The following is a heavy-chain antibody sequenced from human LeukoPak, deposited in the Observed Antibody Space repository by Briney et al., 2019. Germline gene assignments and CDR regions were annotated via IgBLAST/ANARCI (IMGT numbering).Heavy chain of an antibody. CDR2: ISGSGDTT. D-gene: IGHD3-10*01. CDR1: GFTFSRNA. CDR3: AKDNRGYGSGSYYKGGFDY. Sequence: GGSLRLSCAASGFTFSRNAMSWVRQAPGKGLEWVSSISGSGDTTYYADSVKGRFTISRDNSKNTLYLQMNSLRAEDTAVYYCAKDNRGYGSGSYYKGGFDYWGQGTLVTVSS. V-gene: IGHV3-23*01. J-gene: IGHJ4*02.